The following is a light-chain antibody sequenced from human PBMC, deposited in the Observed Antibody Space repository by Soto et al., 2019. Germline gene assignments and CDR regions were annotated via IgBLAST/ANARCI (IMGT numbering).Light chain of an antibody. J-gene: IGKJ4*01. CDR3: QQYNSWPLT. V-gene: IGKV3D-15*01. CDR1: QIGGSD. Sequence: EIVITQSTHTLSVSPGERATLPRRANQIGGSDLAWYRQKPGQAPRLVIYDIFTRATGVPARISGSGSGTEFTLTISSLQSEDFAVYYCQQYNSWPLTFGGGTKVDIK. CDR2: DIF.